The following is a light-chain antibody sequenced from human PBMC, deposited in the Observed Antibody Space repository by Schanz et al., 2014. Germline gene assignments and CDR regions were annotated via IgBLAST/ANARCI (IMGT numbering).Light chain of an antibody. Sequence: DIVMTQSPDSLAVSLGERATINCKSSQSVLYSSNNKNYLAWYQQKPGQPPKLLIYWASTRESGVPDRFSGSGSGTDFTLTINSLQAADVAVYYCQQYYGYPLTFGGGTKVEIK. J-gene: IGKJ4*01. V-gene: IGKV4-1*01. CDR1: QSVLYSSNNKNY. CDR3: QQYYGYPLT. CDR2: WAS.